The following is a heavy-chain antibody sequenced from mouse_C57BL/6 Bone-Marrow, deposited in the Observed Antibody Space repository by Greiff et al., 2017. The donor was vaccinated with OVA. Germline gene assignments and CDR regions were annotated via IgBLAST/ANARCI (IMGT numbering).Heavy chain of an antibody. CDR2: IYPGNGDT. CDR3: ARSGRLGYYYGSSRYYFDY. J-gene: IGHJ2*01. V-gene: IGHV1-12*01. CDR1: GYTFTSYN. Sequence: QVQLQQSGAELVRPGASVKMSCKASGYTFTSYNMHWVKQTPRQGLEWIGAIYPGNGDTSYNQKFKGKATLTVDKSSSTAYMQLSSLTSEDSAVYFCARSGRLGYYYGSSRYYFDYWGQGTTLTVSS. D-gene: IGHD1-1*01.